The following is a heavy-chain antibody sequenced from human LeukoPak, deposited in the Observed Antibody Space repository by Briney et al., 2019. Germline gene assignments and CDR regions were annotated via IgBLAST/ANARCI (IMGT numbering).Heavy chain of an antibody. CDR1: GYTFSDYY. CDR2: INPNSGGT. D-gene: IGHD1-26*01. Sequence: ASVKVSCKASGYTFSDYYMHWVRQAPGQGLEWMGWINPNSGGTNCAQKFQGRVTMTRDTSITTGYMELSRLRSDDTAVYYCARVRGGNNYHFDYWGQGTLVTVSS. CDR3: ARVRGGNNYHFDY. V-gene: IGHV1-2*02. J-gene: IGHJ4*02.